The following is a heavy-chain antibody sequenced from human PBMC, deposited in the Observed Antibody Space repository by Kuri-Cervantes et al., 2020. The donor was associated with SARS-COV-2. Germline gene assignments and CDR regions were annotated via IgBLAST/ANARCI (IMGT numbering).Heavy chain of an antibody. CDR2: FDPEDGET. J-gene: IGHJ3*02. V-gene: IGHV1-24*01. Sequence: ASVKVSCKVSGYTLTELSMHWVRQAPGKGLEWMGGFDPEDGETIYAQKFQGRVTMTRDTSTSTAYMELSSLRSEDTAVYYCASLYFDDSSSEDYALDIWGQGTMVTVSS. CDR3: ASLYFDDSSSEDYALDI. CDR1: GYTLTELS. D-gene: IGHD6-13*01.